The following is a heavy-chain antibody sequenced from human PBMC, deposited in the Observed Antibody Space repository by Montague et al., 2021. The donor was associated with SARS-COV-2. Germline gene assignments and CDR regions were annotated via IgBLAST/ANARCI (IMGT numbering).Heavy chain of an antibody. D-gene: IGHD7-27*01. V-gene: IGHV3-21*01. J-gene: IGHJ4*02. CDR2: ICTISSYI. CDR3: ARGDYWGSLDY. CDR1: GFTFSSYS. Sequence: SLRLSCAASGFTFSSYSMNWVRQAPGKGLEWVSSICTISSYIYYADSVKGRFTISRDNAKNSLYLQMNSLRAEDTAVYYCARGDYWGSLDYWGQGTLVTVSS.